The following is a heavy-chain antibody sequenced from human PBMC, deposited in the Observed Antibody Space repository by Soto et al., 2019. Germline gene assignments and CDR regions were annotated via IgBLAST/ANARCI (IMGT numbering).Heavy chain of an antibody. V-gene: IGHV3-23*01. Sequence: EVQLLESGGGLVQPGESLRLSCAASGIPFRTSAMSWVRQAPGKGPEWVSVIDAGGSYTVYADAVKGRFTISRDNFKNILFLQMNSLRVEDTAFYFCMNRVDDRSLSPIVYWGQGTLVTVSA. J-gene: IGHJ4*02. CDR2: IDAGGSYT. CDR3: MNRVDDRSLSPIVY. D-gene: IGHD3-22*01. CDR1: GIPFRTSA.